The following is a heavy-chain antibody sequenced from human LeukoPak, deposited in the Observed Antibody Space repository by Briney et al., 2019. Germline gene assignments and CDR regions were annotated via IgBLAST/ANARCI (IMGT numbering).Heavy chain of an antibody. Sequence: TGGSLRLSCGASGFTFGTYWMHWVRQAPGKGLVWVSGINSDGGTTTYADSVKGRFTISRDNAKNTLYLQMNSLRAEDTAVYYCAKVYDNQLLFNWFDPWGQGTLVTVSS. CDR1: GFTFGTYW. J-gene: IGHJ5*02. V-gene: IGHV3-74*01. CDR3: AKVYDNQLLFNWFDP. D-gene: IGHD2-2*01. CDR2: INSDGGTT.